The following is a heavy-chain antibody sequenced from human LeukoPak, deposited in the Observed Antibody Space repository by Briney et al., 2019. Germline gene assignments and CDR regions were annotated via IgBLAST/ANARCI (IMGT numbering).Heavy chain of an antibody. D-gene: IGHD3-10*01. Sequence: GGSLRLSCAASGFTFSDYGMHWVRQAPGKGLEWVAVIWYDGRDKYYADSVKGRFTISRDNSKNTLYLQMNSLGAEDTAVYYCARDPGSGAFDIWGQGTMVTVSS. V-gene: IGHV3-33*01. J-gene: IGHJ3*02. CDR2: IWYDGRDK. CDR3: ARDPGSGAFDI. CDR1: GFTFSDYG.